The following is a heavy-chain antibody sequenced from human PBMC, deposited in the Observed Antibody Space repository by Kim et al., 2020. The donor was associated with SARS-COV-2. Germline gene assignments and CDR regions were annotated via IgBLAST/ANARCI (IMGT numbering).Heavy chain of an antibody. CDR2: ISWNSGSI. CDR3: AKGTGLAPIVGATHLDY. D-gene: IGHD1-26*01. J-gene: IGHJ4*02. Sequence: GGSLRLSCAASGFTFDDYAMHWVRQAPGKGLEWVSGISWNSGSIGYADSVKGRFTISRDNAKNSLYLQMNSLRAEDTALYYCAKGTGLAPIVGATHLDYWGQGTLVTVSS. CDR1: GFTFDDYA. V-gene: IGHV3-9*01.